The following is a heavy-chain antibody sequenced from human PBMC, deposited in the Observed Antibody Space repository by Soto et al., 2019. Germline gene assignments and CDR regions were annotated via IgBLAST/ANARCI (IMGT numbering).Heavy chain of an antibody. J-gene: IGHJ4*02. Sequence: QVQLVQSGAEVKKPGASVKVSCKASGYTFTSYGISWVRQAPGQGLEWMGWISAYNGNTNYAQKLQGRVTMTTDTSTSTANMELRSLRSDDTAVYYCARVLTMVRGVIPGFDYWGQGTLVTVTS. CDR3: ARVLTMVRGVIPGFDY. CDR1: GYTFTSYG. CDR2: ISAYNGNT. D-gene: IGHD3-10*01. V-gene: IGHV1-18*01.